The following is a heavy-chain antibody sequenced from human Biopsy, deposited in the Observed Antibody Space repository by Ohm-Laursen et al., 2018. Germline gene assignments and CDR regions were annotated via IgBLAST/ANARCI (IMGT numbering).Heavy chain of an antibody. V-gene: IGHV2-5*02. J-gene: IGHJ3*01. CDR2: VYWDNDK. D-gene: IGHD3-16*02. CDR1: GFSLSSHGVG. Sequence: TQTLTLTRTFSGFSLSSHGVGVGWIRQPPGEALEWLAIVYWDNDKRYSPSLWSRLNIWKDASKNRVVLTLTDMDPVDTATYYCAHVVITYRGIIALDAFDVWGQGSMVIVSS. CDR3: AHVVITYRGIIALDAFDV.